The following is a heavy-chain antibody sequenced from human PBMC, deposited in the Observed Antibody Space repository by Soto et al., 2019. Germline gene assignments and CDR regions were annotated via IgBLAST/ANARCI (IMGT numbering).Heavy chain of an antibody. CDR1: GFTFSSYG. D-gene: IGHD2-15*01. Sequence: PGGSLRLSCAASGFTFSSYGMHWVRQAPGKGLEWVAAISYDGSNKYYADSVKGRFTISRDNAKNTLYLQMNSLRAEDTAVYYCARGAEDIVVVVAATSPYWGQGTLVTVSS. V-gene: IGHV3-30*03. J-gene: IGHJ4*02. CDR3: ARGAEDIVVVVAATSPY. CDR2: ISYDGSNK.